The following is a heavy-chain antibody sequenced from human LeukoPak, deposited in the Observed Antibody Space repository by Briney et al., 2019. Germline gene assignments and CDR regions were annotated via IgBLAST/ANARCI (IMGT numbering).Heavy chain of an antibody. CDR1: GFTFSSYD. CDR2: IGTAADT. D-gene: IGHD1-7*01. J-gene: IGHJ4*02. Sequence: GGSLRLSCAASGFTFSSYDMHWVRRATGRGLEWVSSIGTAADTYYPGSVKGRFTISRENAKNSLYLQMNSLRAGDTAVYYCARGPIVGITETKGYFDHWGQGILVTVSS. CDR3: ARGPIVGITETKGYFDH. V-gene: IGHV3-13*01.